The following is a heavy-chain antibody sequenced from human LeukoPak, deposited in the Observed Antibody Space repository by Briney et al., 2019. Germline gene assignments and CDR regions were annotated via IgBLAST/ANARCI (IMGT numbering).Heavy chain of an antibody. J-gene: IGHJ4*02. CDR1: GGSFSGYY. CDR2: INHSGST. CDR3: SSVDY. Sequence: SETLSLTCAVYGGSFSGYYWSWIRQPPGKGLEWIGEINHSGSTNYNPSLKSRVTISVDTSKNQFSLKLGSVTAADTAVYHCSSVDYWGQGTLVTVSS. V-gene: IGHV4-34*01.